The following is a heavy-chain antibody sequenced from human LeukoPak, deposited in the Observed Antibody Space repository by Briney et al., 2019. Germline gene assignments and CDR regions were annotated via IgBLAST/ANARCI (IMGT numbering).Heavy chain of an antibody. CDR3: ARLSVSSGWDLDY. J-gene: IGHJ4*02. Sequence: SETLSLTCTVSGGSISSSSYYWGWIRQPPGKGLEWIGSIYYSGITYYNPSLKSRVTISVDTSKNQFSLKLGSVTAADTAVYYCARLSVSSGWDLDYWGQGTLVTVSS. CDR2: IYYSGIT. D-gene: IGHD6-19*01. V-gene: IGHV4-39*01. CDR1: GGSISSSSYY.